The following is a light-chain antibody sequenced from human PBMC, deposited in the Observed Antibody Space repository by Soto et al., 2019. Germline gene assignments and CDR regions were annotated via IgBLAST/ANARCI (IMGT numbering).Light chain of an antibody. CDR2: AAS. CDR3: QKYDSAPWT. Sequence: DIQMTQSPSSLSASVRDRVTITCRASQGISNYLAWYQQKPGKVPKLLIYAASTLQSGVPSRFSGSGSGTEFTITISRLQPEDVANYYCQKYDSAPWTFGQGTKVEIK. J-gene: IGKJ1*01. CDR1: QGISNY. V-gene: IGKV1-27*01.